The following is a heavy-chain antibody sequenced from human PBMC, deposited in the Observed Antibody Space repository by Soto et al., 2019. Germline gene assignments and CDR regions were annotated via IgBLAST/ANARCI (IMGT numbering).Heavy chain of an antibody. V-gene: IGHV3-23*01. CDR1: GFTSTSYS. Sequence: GESVRLSCAPSGFTSTSYSMSWVRQALGKGLEWVSSISGSGGSTYYTNSVTGRFSTSRHTSKNTLYLQTNSLLAEEPAVYYCGKELRFDHWGQGTLVTVSS. CDR3: GKELRFDH. J-gene: IGHJ5*02. CDR2: ISGSGGST.